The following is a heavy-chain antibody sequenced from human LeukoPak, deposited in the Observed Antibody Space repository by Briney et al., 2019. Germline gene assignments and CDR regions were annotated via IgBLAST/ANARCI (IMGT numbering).Heavy chain of an antibody. D-gene: IGHD5-12*01. CDR2: INAGNGNT. V-gene: IGHV1-3*01. J-gene: IGHJ4*02. Sequence: VASVKVSCKASGYTFTSYAMHWVRQAPGQRLEWMGWINAGNGNTKYSQKFQGRVTITRDTSASTAYMELSSLRSEDTAVYSCARGVATNRYYFDYWGRGTLVTVSS. CDR3: ARGVATNRYYFDY. CDR1: GYTFTSYA.